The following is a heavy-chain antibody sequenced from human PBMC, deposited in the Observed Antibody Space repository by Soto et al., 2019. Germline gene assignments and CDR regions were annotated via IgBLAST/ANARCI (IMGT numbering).Heavy chain of an antibody. CDR1: GGSISSRSFY. J-gene: IGHJ4*02. Sequence: QLQLQESGPGLVKPSETLSLTCTVSGGSISSRSFYWGWIRQPPGMGLEWIGSIYYSGSTDYDPSLMSRLRISVDTSKNQFSLTLSSVTAADTAVYYCASRSSYCRHTTCYEDYFDYCGQGILVTVSS. CDR2: IYYSGST. CDR3: ASRSSYCRHTTCYEDYFDY. V-gene: IGHV4-39*01. D-gene: IGHD2-2*01.